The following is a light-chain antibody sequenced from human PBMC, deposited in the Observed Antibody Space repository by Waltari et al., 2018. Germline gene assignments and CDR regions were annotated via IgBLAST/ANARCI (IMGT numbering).Light chain of an antibody. J-gene: IGKJ3*01. CDR1: QSVNSNY. Sequence: EIVLTQSPGTLSLSPGEGASLSCRASQSVNSNYFAWYQQKPGQAPRLLIHGASTRATGTPDRFSGGGSGTHFTLTINRLQPEDLAVYYCHQYGSSPFTFGPGTKVEI. CDR2: GAS. CDR3: HQYGSSPFT. V-gene: IGKV3-20*01.